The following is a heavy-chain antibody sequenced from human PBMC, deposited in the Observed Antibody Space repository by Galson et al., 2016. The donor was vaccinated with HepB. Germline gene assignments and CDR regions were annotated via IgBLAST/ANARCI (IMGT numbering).Heavy chain of an antibody. CDR3: AKDIGYCSGGTCPNDAFDI. J-gene: IGHJ3*02. Sequence: SLRLCCAASGFTFSSYGIHWVRQAPGKGLEWVALIWYDGTNEYYADSVKGRFTISRDNFKNTLYLQMNSLRAEDTAVYYCAKDIGYCSGGTCPNDAFDIWGQGKMATVSS. V-gene: IGHV3-33*06. CDR1: GFTFSSYG. D-gene: IGHD2-15*01. CDR2: IWYDGTNE.